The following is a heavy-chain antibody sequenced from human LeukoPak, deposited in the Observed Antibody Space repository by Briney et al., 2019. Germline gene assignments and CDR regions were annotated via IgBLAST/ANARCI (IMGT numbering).Heavy chain of an antibody. V-gene: IGHV3-21*01. J-gene: IGHJ4*02. D-gene: IGHD2-2*01. Sequence: GGSLRLSCAASGFTFSSYSMNWVRQAPGKGLEWVSSISSSSSYIYYADSVKGRFTISRDNAKNSLYLQMNSLRAEDTAVYYRARADNRIVVVPAANYWGQGTLVTVSS. CDR1: GFTFSSYS. CDR3: ARADNRIVVVPAANY. CDR2: ISSSSSYI.